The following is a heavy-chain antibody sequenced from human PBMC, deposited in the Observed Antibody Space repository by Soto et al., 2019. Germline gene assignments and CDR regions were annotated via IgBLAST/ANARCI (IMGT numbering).Heavy chain of an antibody. V-gene: IGHV1-69*02. CDR3: AITYCRDNSCPRDFDF. CDR2: FIPILDMA. CDR1: GGTFNTYT. J-gene: IGHJ4*02. D-gene: IGHD2-21*01. Sequence: QVQVVQSGAEVKKPESSVKVSCKPSGGTFNTYTVNWVRLAPGHGLEWMGRFIPILDMANYAQKFQDRVTITADRSTFTAYMELNIITSDDTAVYYCAITYCRDNSCPRDFDFWGPGTRVTVSS.